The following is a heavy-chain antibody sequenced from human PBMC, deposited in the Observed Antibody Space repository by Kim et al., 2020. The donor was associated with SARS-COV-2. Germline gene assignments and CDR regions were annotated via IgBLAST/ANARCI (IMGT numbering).Heavy chain of an antibody. Sequence: GGSLRLSCAASGFTFSSYDMHWVRQATGKGLEWVSAIGTAGDTYYPGSVKGRFTISRENAKNSLYLQMNSLRAGDTAVYYCARETYYYDSSGYYHGAFDIWGQGTMVTVSS. V-gene: IGHV3-13*04. CDR1: GFTFSSYD. J-gene: IGHJ3*02. CDR3: ARETYYYDSSGYYHGAFDI. CDR2: IGTAGDT. D-gene: IGHD3-22*01.